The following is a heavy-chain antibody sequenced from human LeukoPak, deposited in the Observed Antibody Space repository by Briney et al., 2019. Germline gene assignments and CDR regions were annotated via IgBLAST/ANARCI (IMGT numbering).Heavy chain of an antibody. Sequence: VQPGGSLRLSCAASGFTFSSHSMSWVRQAPGKGLEWVANVKEDGSEENYVDSVKGRFTISRDNAKNSLYLQMNSLRAEDTAVYYCARDRSPDYYGSGSYPHYFDYWGQGTLVTVSS. J-gene: IGHJ4*02. V-gene: IGHV3-7*01. CDR1: GFTFSSHS. CDR3: ARDRSPDYYGSGSYPHYFDY. CDR2: VKEDGSEE. D-gene: IGHD3-10*01.